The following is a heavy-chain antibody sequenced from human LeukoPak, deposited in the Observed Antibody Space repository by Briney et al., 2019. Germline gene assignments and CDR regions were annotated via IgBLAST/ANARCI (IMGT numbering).Heavy chain of an antibody. J-gene: IGHJ4*02. Sequence: PSGTLSLTCAVYGGSFSGYYWSWIRQPPGKGLEWIGEINHSGTTNYNPSLKSRVTISVDTSKNQFSLKLSSVTAADTAVYYCARQRAFTYWGQGTLVTVSS. V-gene: IGHV4-34*01. CDR1: GGSFSGYY. CDR3: ARQRAFTY. CDR2: INHSGTT.